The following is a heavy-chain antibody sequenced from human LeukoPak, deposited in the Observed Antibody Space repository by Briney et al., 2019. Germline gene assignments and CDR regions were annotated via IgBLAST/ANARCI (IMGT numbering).Heavy chain of an antibody. J-gene: IGHJ4*02. CDR3: TTPQLWLRGALGY. CDR1: GFIFSNAW. V-gene: IGHV3-15*01. D-gene: IGHD5-18*01. CDR2: IKTETDGGTI. Sequence: GGSLRLSCVGSGFIFSNAWMSWVRQAPGKGLEWGGRIKTETDGGTIDYAAPVKGRFTISRDDSKNTLYLQMNSLKTEDTAVYYCTTPQLWLRGALGYWGQGTLVTVTS.